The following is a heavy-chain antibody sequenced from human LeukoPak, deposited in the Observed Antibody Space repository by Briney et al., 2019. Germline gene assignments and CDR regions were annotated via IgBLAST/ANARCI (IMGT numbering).Heavy chain of an antibody. V-gene: IGHV4-39*07. J-gene: IGHJ4*02. CDR1: GGSITKNGYY. CDR2: MHYSGST. D-gene: IGHD6-13*01. CDR3: ARVGYSSSWYGKGGLGPLDY. Sequence: SETLSLTCSVSGGSITKNGYYWGWIRQSPETGLEWIGSMHYSGSTYYNPSLNSRVTISVDTSKNQFSLKLTSVTAADTAVYYCARVGYSSSWYGKGGLGPLDYWGQGTLVTVSS.